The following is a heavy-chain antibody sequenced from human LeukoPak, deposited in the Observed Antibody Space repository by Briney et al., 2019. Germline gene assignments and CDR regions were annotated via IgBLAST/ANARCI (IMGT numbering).Heavy chain of an antibody. CDR3: ASSRDASYSGEIDY. CDR2: ITTSGGST. Sequence: GGSLRLSCTASGFTFNNCAMSWVRQAPGKGLEWVSAITTSGGSTYYADSVKGRFTIFRDNSKNTLYLQMNSLSAEDTAVYYCASSRDASYSGEIDYWGQGTLVTVSS. V-gene: IGHV3-23*01. D-gene: IGHD1-26*01. CDR1: GFTFNNCA. J-gene: IGHJ4*02.